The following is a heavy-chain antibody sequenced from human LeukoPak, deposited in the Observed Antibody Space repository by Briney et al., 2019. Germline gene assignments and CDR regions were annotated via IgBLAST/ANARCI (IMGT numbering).Heavy chain of an antibody. CDR1: GFTFNDYA. CDR2: ISWNSGSI. CDR3: AKDINYYGMDV. J-gene: IGHJ6*02. Sequence: GRSLRLSCAASGFTFNDYAMHWVRQVPGKGLEWVSGISWNSGSIGYADSVKGRFTISRDNAKNSLYLQMNSLRAEDTALYYCAKDINYYGMDVWGQGTTVTVSS. V-gene: IGHV3-9*01.